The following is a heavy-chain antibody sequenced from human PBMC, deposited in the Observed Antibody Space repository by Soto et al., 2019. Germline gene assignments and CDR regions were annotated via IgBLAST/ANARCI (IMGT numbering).Heavy chain of an antibody. D-gene: IGHD3-16*01. CDR3: ARDPGLRGISRGNFDY. Sequence: PSETLSLTCTVSGDSISSGDYYWSWIRQPPGKGLEWIGYIYYSGSTNYNPSLKSRVTISVDTSKNQFSLKLSSVTAADTAVYYCARDPGLRGISRGNFDYWGQGTLVTVSS. J-gene: IGHJ4*02. CDR1: GDSISSGDYY. V-gene: IGHV4-61*08. CDR2: IYYSGST.